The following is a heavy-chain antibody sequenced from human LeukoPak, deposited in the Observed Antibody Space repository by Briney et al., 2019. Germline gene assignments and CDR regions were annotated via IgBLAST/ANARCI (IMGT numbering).Heavy chain of an antibody. J-gene: IGHJ3*02. CDR1: GFTFSSDW. CDR2: LTTSGSTK. V-gene: IGHV3-48*04. Sequence: GGSLRLSCAASGFTFSSDWMIWVRQAPGKGLEWISYLTTSGSTKYYADSVKGRFTISRDNAKNSLFLQMNSLRAEDTAVYYCARDRDPGYYDTNGYRRVNAFDIWGQGTMVTVSS. D-gene: IGHD3-22*01. CDR3: ARDRDPGYYDTNGYRRVNAFDI.